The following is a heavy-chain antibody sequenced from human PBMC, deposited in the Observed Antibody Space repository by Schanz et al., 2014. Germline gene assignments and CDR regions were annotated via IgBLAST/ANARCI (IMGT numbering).Heavy chain of an antibody. CDR2: MSWNAGSL. V-gene: IGHV3-20*04. CDR3: AKVAPAATYLDS. CDR1: GFGFDDYA. J-gene: IGHJ4*02. D-gene: IGHD2-2*01. Sequence: EVQLVESGGGVVRPGGSLRLSCAASGFGFDDYAMSWVRQAPGKGLEWVSGMSWNAGSLGYGDSVRGRFTISRDNAKNSLYLQMNSLRVDDTAVYYCAKVAPAATYLDSWGQGTLVTVSS.